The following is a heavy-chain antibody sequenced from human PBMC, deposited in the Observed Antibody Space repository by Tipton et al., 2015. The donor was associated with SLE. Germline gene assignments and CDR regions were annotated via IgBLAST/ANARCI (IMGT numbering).Heavy chain of an antibody. D-gene: IGHD3-22*01. V-gene: IGHV4-34*01. CDR3: ATSLNYYDSSGPEG. CDR2: INHSGST. J-gene: IGHJ3*01. CDR1: GGSFSDSY. Sequence: TLSLTCAVYGGSFSDSYWSWIRQPPGKGLEWIGQINHSGSTNYNPSLKSRVTISADTSKNQLSLKLTSVAAADTAVYYCATSLNYYDSSGPEGWGQGTMVTVSS.